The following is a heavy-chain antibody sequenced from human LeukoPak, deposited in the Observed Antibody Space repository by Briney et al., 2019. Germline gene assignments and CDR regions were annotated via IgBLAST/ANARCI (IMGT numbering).Heavy chain of an antibody. CDR2: ISSSSSYI. Sequence: GGSLRLSCAASGFTFSSYEMNWVRQAPGKGLEWVSSISSSSSYIYYADSVKGRFTISRDNAKNSLYLQMNSLRAEDTAVYYCARDPGIAVAGGDYWGQGTLVTVSS. V-gene: IGHV3-21*01. J-gene: IGHJ4*02. CDR3: ARDPGIAVAGGDY. CDR1: GFTFSSYE. D-gene: IGHD6-19*01.